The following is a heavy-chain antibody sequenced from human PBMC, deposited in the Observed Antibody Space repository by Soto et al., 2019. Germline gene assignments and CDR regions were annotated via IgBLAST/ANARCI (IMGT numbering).Heavy chain of an antibody. V-gene: IGHV3-23*01. D-gene: IGHD2-2*01. CDR2: ITGNGDMT. CDR3: AKDYPTGGVGALFFDD. Sequence: GGSLRLSCAASGFTFSTYTMSWVRRAPGKGLEWVSGITGNGDMTYYVDSVKGRFTISRDNSKNTLYLQMNSLSADDTAIFYCAKDYPTGGVGALFFDDWGQGTLVTVSS. J-gene: IGHJ4*02. CDR1: GFTFSTYT.